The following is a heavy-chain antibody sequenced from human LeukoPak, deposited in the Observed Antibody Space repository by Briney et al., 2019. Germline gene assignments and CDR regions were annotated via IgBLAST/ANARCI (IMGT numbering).Heavy chain of an antibody. CDR3: AKAGSIRFDY. Sequence: SETLSLTCTVSGYSISSGYYWGWIRQPPGKGLEWIGSIYHSGSTYYNPSLKSRVTISVDTSKNQFSLKLSSVTAADTAVYYCAKAGSIRFDYWGRGTLVTVSS. CDR1: GYSISSGYY. J-gene: IGHJ4*02. D-gene: IGHD1-26*01. CDR2: IYHSGST. V-gene: IGHV4-38-2*02.